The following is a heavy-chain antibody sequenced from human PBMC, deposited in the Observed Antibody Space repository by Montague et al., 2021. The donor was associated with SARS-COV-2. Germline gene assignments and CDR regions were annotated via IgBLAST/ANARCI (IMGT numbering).Heavy chain of an antibody. V-gene: IGHV4-61*08. J-gene: IGHJ4*02. CDR2: IYYSGST. Sequence: SETLSLTCTVSGGSVSSGGYYWSWIRQPPGKGLEWIGYIYYSGSTXYNPSLKSRVTISLDTSKNQFSLKLTSVTAADTAVYYCARVSLAAAAMRSDYWGQGTLVTVSS. CDR1: GGSVSSGGYY. D-gene: IGHD2-2*01. CDR3: ARVSLAAAAMRSDY.